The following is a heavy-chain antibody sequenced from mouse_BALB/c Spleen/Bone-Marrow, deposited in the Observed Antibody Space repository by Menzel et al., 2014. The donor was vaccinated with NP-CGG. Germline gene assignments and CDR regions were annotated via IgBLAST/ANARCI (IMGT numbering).Heavy chain of an antibody. V-gene: IGHV4-1*02. CDR3: ARRGYDGYWYFDV. CDR1: GFDFSRYW. Sequence: VKLVESGGGLVQPGGSLKLSCAASGFDFSRYWMSWVRQAPGKGLEWIGEINPDSSTINYTPSLKDKFIISRDNAKNTLNLQMSKVRSEDTALYYCARRGYDGYWYFDVWGAGTTVTVSS. J-gene: IGHJ1*01. CDR2: INPDSSTI. D-gene: IGHD2-3*01.